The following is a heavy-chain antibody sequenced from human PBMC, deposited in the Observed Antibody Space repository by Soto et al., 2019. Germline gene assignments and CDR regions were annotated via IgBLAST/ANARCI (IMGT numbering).Heavy chain of an antibody. Sequence: QVHLEESGGGLVKPGGSLRLSCTASGFIFSDYYMSWIRQAPGKGLEWVSDISNSDRTTHHADSVEGRFTISRDNAKDSLYLQMNSLRPEDSAMYYCARDHGGGGRTLEYGGQGTLVTVSS. V-gene: IGHV3-11*01. CDR2: ISNSDRTT. CDR3: ARDHGGGGRTLEY. D-gene: IGHD3-16*01. J-gene: IGHJ4*02. CDR1: GFIFSDYY.